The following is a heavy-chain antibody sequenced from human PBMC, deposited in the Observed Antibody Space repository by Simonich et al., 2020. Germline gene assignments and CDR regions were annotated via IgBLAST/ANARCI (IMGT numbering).Heavy chain of an antibody. J-gene: IGHJ3*02. CDR3: AKDLGERITMIVVVIDAFDI. Sequence: GGGLVQPGGSLRLSCAASGFTFSSYAMSWVRQAPGKGLEWVLAISGSGGSTNYADAVKGRFTITRDNSKNTLYLQMNSLRAEDTAVYYCAKDLGERITMIVVVIDAFDIWGQGTMVTVSS. CDR2: ISGSGGST. D-gene: IGHD3-22*01. V-gene: IGHV3-23*01. CDR1: GFTFSSYA.